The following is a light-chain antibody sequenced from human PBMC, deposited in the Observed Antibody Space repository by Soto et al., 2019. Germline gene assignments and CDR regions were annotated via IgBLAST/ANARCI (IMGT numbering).Light chain of an antibody. V-gene: IGLV4-69*01. CDR3: QTWGTVV. CDR2: VNSDGSH. J-gene: IGLJ2*01. Sequence: QPVLTQSPSASASLGASVKLTCTLSSGHSSYAIAWHQQQPEKGPRFLMKVNSDGSHRKGDGIPDRFSGSSSGTERYLTISSLQSEDEADYYCQTWGTVVFGGGTKLTVL. CDR1: SGHSSYA.